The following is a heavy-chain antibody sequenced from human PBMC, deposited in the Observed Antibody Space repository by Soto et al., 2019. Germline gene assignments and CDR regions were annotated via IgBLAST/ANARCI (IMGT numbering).Heavy chain of an antibody. V-gene: IGHV5-10-1*01. D-gene: IGHD6-13*01. CDR3: ARLSSSSWYYYYYGMDV. J-gene: IGHJ6*02. Sequence: PGESLKISCKGSGYSFTSYWISWVRQMPGKGLEWMGRIDPSDSYTNYSPSFQGHVTISADKSISTAYLQWSSLKASDTAMYYCARLSSSSWYYYYYGMDVWGQGTTVTVPS. CDR2: IDPSDSYT. CDR1: GYSFTSYW.